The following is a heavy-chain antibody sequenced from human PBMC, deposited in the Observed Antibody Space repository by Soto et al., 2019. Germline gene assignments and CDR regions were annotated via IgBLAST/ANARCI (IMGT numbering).Heavy chain of an antibody. J-gene: IGHJ4*02. Sequence: PSETLSLTCTVSGGSISPYYWSWVRQPPGKGLEWVSSISSSNSYTYYAGPVKGRFTISKDNAKNSLYLQMNSLRAEDTAAYYRARVYPAFDYWGQGTLVTVSS. D-gene: IGHD2-8*01. CDR2: ISSSNSYT. V-gene: IGHV3-21*01. CDR1: GGSISPYY. CDR3: ARVYPAFDY.